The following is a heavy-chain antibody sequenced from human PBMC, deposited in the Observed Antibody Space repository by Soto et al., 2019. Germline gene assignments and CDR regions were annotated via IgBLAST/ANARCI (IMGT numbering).Heavy chain of an antibody. D-gene: IGHD3-3*01. CDR3: ASLESGNFDY. Sequence: QVQLVQSGAEVKKTGASVKGSCKASGFTFTSYYMHWVRQAPGQGLAWMGIINPSGGSTGYAQTVQGRATMTRDTSTITVYMALSSLRSEDTAVYYCASLESGNFDYGGQGTLVTVSS. J-gene: IGHJ4*02. CDR2: INPSGGST. CDR1: GFTFTSYY. V-gene: IGHV1-46*04.